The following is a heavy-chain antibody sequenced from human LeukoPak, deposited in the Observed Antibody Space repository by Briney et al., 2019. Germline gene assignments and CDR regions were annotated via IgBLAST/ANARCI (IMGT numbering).Heavy chain of an antibody. V-gene: IGHV3-23*01. D-gene: IGHD6-13*01. Sequence: AGGSLRLSCVASALSIDDYGMSWVRQAPGKGLEWVSAISGSGGSTYYADSVKGRFTISRDNSKNTLYLQMNSLRAEDTAVYYCAKPYSSSWYSFDYWGQGTLVTVSS. CDR2: ISGSGGST. CDR3: AKPYSSSWYSFDY. CDR1: ALSIDDYG. J-gene: IGHJ4*02.